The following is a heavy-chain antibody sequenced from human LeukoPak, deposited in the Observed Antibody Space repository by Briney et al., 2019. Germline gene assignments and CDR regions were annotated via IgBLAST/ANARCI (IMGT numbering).Heavy chain of an antibody. D-gene: IGHD3-22*01. CDR3: AKANNYYDSSGYFH. CDR2: FSATGGNT. J-gene: IGHJ4*02. V-gene: IGHV3-23*01. Sequence: GGSLRLSCAAYGFTFSSYAMSWVRQAPGKGLEWVSGFSATGGNTHYADSVKGRFTISRDNSKNTLYLQMDSLRAEDTAVYYCAKANNYYDSSGYFHWGQGTLVTVSS. CDR1: GFTFSSYA.